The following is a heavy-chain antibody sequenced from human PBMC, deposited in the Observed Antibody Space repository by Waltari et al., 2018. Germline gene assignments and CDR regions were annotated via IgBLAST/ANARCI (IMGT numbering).Heavy chain of an antibody. V-gene: IGHV4-34*01. CDR3: ARGDVVGVIAAAGTNAFDI. CDR1: CGSFSCSY. J-gene: IGHJ3*02. D-gene: IGHD6-13*01. CDR2: INHSGST. Sequence: QVQLQQWGEGLLKPSETLSLTCALYCGSFSCSYWRWIRQPPGKGLEWIGEINHSGSTNYNPSLKSRVTISLDTSKNQFSLKLTSVTAADTAVHYCARGDVVGVIAAAGTNAFDIWGQGTMVTVSS.